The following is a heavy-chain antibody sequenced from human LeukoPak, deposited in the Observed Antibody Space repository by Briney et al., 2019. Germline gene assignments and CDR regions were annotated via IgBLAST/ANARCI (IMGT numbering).Heavy chain of an antibody. CDR3: ARAGFTMIVVVTPAY. CDR1: GYTFTSYG. CDR2: ISAYNGNT. V-gene: IGHV1-18*01. Sequence: ASVKVSCKASGYTFTSYGISWVRQAPGQGLEWVGWISAYNGNTNYAQKLQGRVTMTTDTSTTTAYMELRSLRSDDTAVYSCARAGFTMIVVVTPAYWGQGTLVTVSS. D-gene: IGHD3-22*01. J-gene: IGHJ4*02.